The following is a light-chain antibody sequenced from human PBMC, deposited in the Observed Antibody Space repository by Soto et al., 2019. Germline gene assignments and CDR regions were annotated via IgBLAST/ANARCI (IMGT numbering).Light chain of an antibody. CDR1: SSDVGGYSY. V-gene: IGLV2-8*01. CDR3: SSYAGNSNYV. CDR2: EVT. J-gene: IGLJ1*01. Sequence: QSVLTQPPSASGSPGQSVTISCTGSSSDVGGYSYVSWYQQHPGKAPKLLIYEVTNRPSGVPDRFSGSKSGNTASLTVSGLQAEDEAHYYCSSYAGNSNYVFGSGTKVTVL.